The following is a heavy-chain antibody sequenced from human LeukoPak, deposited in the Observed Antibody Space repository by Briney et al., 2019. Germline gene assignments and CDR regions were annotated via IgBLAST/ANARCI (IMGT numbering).Heavy chain of an antibody. CDR1: GFTFSSYN. CDR2: ISSSSSYI. V-gene: IGHV3-21*01. Sequence: PGGSLRLSCAASGFTFSSYNMNWVRQAPGKGLEWVSSISSSSSYIYYADSVKGRFTISRDNAKNSLYLQMNSLRAEDTAVYYCARHDYSSTTFDYWGQGTLVTVSS. J-gene: IGHJ4*02. D-gene: IGHD4-11*01. CDR3: ARHDYSSTTFDY.